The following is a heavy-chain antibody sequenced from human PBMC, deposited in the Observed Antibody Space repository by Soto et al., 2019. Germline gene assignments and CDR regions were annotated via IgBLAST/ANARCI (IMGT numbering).Heavy chain of an antibody. D-gene: IGHD3-9*01. V-gene: IGHV3-30*18. CDR1: GFTFSNYG. Sequence: QVQLVESGGGVVQPGRSLRLSCAASGFTFSNYGMHWVRQAPGKGLEWVAVFSYDGSNKYYADSVKGRFTISRDNSKNTLYLQMNSLRAEDTAVYYCAKDLLPYFDWSPLDYWGQGTLVTVSS. J-gene: IGHJ4*02. CDR3: AKDLLPYFDWSPLDY. CDR2: FSYDGSNK.